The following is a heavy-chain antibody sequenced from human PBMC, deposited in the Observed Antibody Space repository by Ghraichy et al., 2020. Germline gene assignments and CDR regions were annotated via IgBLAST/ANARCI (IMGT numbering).Heavy chain of an antibody. CDR2: TYYRSKWYN. CDR3: ARDGGDHYGAYCVEF. CDR1: GDSVSSNSAA. Sequence: SQTLSLTCVISGDSVSSNSAAWNWIRQSPSRGLEWLGRTYYRSKWYNEYAVSVRSRITINPDTSKNQFSLHLNSVTPEDTAVYYCARDGGDHYGAYCVEFWGQGTLVTVSS. J-gene: IGHJ4*02. V-gene: IGHV6-1*01. D-gene: IGHD4-17*01.